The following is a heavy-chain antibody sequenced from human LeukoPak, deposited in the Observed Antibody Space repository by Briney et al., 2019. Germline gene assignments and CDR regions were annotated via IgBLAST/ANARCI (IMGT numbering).Heavy chain of an antibody. D-gene: IGHD1-20*01. CDR1: GFTFSSYW. CDR3: ARDGLTGTTDGTLDY. CDR2: INTDGSST. Sequence: GSLRLSCAAPGFTFSSYWMHWVRQAPGKGLVWVSRINTDGSSTSYADSVKGRFTISRDNSKNTLYLQINSLRAEDRAMYYCARDGLTGTTDGTLDYWGQGTLVTVSS. V-gene: IGHV3-74*01. J-gene: IGHJ4*02.